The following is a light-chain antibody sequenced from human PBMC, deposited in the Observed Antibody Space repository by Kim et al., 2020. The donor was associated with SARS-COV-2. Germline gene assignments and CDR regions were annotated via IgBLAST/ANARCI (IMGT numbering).Light chain of an antibody. CDR1: KLGRKS. J-gene: IGLJ3*02. CDR3: QVWDSSSDHRG. Sequence: PRKKARNTGGGNKLGRKSVQGYQQKPGQGHVLVIYYDSDRHSGIRERFSGSNSGNKATLTISRVEAGDEADYYCQVWDSSSDHRGFGGGTQLTVL. CDR2: YDS. V-gene: IGLV3-21*04.